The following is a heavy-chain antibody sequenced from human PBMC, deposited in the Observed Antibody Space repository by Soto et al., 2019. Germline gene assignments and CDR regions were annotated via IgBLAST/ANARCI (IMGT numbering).Heavy chain of an antibody. V-gene: IGHV3-9*01. CDR3: AKDMGQQLVLVDY. J-gene: IGHJ4*02. CDR2: ISWDSAFI. Sequence: EVQLVESGGGLVQPGRSLRLSCAASGFTFDDYAMHWVRQAPGKGLEWVSGISWDSAFIDYADSVRDRFSISRDNAKNSLYLQMNSLRSEDTALYYCAKDMGQQLVLVDYWGQGALVTVSS. CDR1: GFTFDDYA. D-gene: IGHD6-13*01.